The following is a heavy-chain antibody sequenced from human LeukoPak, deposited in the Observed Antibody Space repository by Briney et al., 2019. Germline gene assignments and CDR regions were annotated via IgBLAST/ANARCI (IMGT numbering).Heavy chain of an antibody. CDR3: ARRTGWVDP. CDR1: GGSLARGGYS. V-gene: IGHV4-30-2*01. Sequence: PSETLSHTCLVSGGSLARGGYSWTGLRQPPGKDLEWIGGIYETGNSHYNPSLKSRVTVSVDFAKTHFSVSLTNVTAADTAVYYCARRTGWVDPGGQGTLVTVSS. CDR2: IYETGNS. J-gene: IGHJ5*02.